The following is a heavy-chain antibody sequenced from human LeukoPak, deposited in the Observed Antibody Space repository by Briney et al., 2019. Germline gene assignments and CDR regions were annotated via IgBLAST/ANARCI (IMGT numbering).Heavy chain of an antibody. CDR2: IYHGGTT. D-gene: IGHD6-19*01. CDR1: GYSIGSGYY. CDR3: ARGQARLAWFDP. J-gene: IGHJ5*02. V-gene: IGHV4-38-2*02. Sequence: SETLSLTCTVSGYSIGSGYYWGWIRQPPGKGLEWIGSIYHGGTTYYNPSLKSRVTISVDTSKNQFSLRLSSVTAADTAVYYCARGQARLAWFDPWGQGTLVTVSS.